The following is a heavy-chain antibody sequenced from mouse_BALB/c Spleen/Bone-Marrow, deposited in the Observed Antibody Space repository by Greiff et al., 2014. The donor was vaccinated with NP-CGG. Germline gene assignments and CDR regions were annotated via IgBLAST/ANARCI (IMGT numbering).Heavy chain of an antibody. CDR3: ARRLLYYFDY. Sequence: QVQLQQSGAELLKPGASVKISCKATGYTFSTYWIEWVKQRPGHGLEWIGEILPGSGSTNYNEKFKGKATFTADTSSNTACMQLSSLTSEDSAAYYCARRLLYYFDYWGRGTTLTVSS. D-gene: IGHD1-2*01. V-gene: IGHV1-9*01. CDR1: GYTFSTYW. CDR2: ILPGSGST. J-gene: IGHJ2*01.